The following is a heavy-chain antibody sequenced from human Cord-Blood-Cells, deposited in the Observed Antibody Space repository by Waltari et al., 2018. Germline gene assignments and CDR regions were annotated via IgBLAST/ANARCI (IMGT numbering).Heavy chain of an antibody. CDR1: GYTFTSYD. Sequence: QVQLVQSGAEVKKPGASVKVSCKASGYTFTSYDINWVRQATGQGREWMGWMNPNSGNTGYAQKFQGRVTMTRNTSISTAYMELSSLRSEDTAVYYCARDYRRTIFGVVIDDYFDYWGQGTLVTVSS. CDR2: MNPNSGNT. D-gene: IGHD3-3*01. J-gene: IGHJ4*02. CDR3: ARDYRRTIFGVVIDDYFDY. V-gene: IGHV1-8*01.